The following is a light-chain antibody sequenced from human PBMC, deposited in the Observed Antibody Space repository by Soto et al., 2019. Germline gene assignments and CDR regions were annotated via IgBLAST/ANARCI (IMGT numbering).Light chain of an antibody. Sequence: DMEMTQSPSSLSASVGDRVTITCRASQSISNYLNWYQHKPGKVPKLLIYAASSLQSGVPTRFSGGGSGTHFTLTINSLQPEDFATYYCQQSYGTPLTFGGGTKIAIK. CDR3: QQSYGTPLT. V-gene: IGKV1-39*01. CDR2: AAS. CDR1: QSISNY. J-gene: IGKJ4*01.